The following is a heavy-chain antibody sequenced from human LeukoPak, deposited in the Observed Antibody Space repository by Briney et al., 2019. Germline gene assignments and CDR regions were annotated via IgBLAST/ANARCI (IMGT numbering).Heavy chain of an antibody. Sequence: SGTLSLTCAVSGGSISSSNWWSWVRQPPGEGLEWIREIYHSGSTNYNPSLKSRVTISVDKSNNQFSLKLSSVTAADTAVYYCARDGSYYDILTGYYHNWFDPWGQGTLVTVSS. J-gene: IGHJ5*02. CDR3: ARDGSYYDILTGYYHNWFDP. V-gene: IGHV4-4*02. CDR1: GGSISSSNW. D-gene: IGHD3-9*01. CDR2: IYHSGST.